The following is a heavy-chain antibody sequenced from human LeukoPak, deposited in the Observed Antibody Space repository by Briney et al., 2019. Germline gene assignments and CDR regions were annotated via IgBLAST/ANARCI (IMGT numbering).Heavy chain of an antibody. V-gene: IGHV3-30*18. Sequence: GGSLRLSCAASGFTFSSYGMHWVRQAPGKGLEWVAVISYDGSNKYYADSVKGRFTISRDNSKNTLYLQMNSLRAEDTAVYYCAKDMGRRSIAVDGPKYRSAWYLDYWGQGTLVTVSS. J-gene: IGHJ4*02. D-gene: IGHD6-13*01. CDR1: GFTFSSYG. CDR3: AKDMGRRSIAVDGPKYRSAWYLDY. CDR2: ISYDGSNK.